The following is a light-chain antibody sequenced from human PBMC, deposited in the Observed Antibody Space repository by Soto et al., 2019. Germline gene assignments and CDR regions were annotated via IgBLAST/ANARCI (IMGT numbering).Light chain of an antibody. V-gene: IGKV3-11*01. Sequence: EIVLTQSPATLSLSPGERATLSCRASQSVSSFLAWYQQKPGQAPMLLIYDASSRTTGIPARFSGSGSGKDFTITITLLAHEDLAVYYYQHRSNWLSFGGGTKVEIK. CDR1: QSVSSF. J-gene: IGKJ4*01. CDR2: DAS. CDR3: QHRSNWLS.